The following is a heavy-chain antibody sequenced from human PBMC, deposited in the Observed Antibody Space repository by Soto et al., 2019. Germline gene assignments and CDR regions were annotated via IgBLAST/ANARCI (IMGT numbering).Heavy chain of an antibody. D-gene: IGHD4-17*01. J-gene: IGHJ5*02. CDR1: GYSISSGYY. CDR2: IYHSGST. V-gene: IGHV4-38-2*01. CDR3: ARGLGYGDYPNWFDP. Sequence: PSETLSLTCAVSGYSISSGYYWGWIRQPPGKGLEWIGSIYHSGSTYYNPSLKSRVTISVDTSKNQFSLKLSSVTAADTAVYYCARGLGYGDYPNWFDPWGQGTLVTVSS.